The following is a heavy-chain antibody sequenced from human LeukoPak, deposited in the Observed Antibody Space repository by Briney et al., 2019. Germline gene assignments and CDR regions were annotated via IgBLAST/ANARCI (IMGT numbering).Heavy chain of an antibody. V-gene: IGHV3-11*03. D-gene: IGHD2-15*01. CDR3: ARLLPQDAFDI. Sequence: PGGSLRLSCAASGFTFSDFYMSWIRQAPGKGLEWVSYISSSSSYTNYADSVKGRFTISRDNAKNSLHLQMSSLRAEDTAVYYCARLLPQDAFDIWGQGTMVTVSS. CDR1: GFTFSDFY. J-gene: IGHJ3*02. CDR2: ISSSSSYT.